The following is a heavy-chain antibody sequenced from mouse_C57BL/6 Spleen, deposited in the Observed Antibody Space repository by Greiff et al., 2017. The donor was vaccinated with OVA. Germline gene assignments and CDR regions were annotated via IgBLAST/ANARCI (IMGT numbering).Heavy chain of an antibody. CDR1: GFTFSDYG. CDR2: ISSGSSNI. V-gene: IGHV5-17*01. D-gene: IGHD2-3*01. Sequence: EVMLVESGGGLVKPGGSLKLSCAASGFTFSDYGMHWVRQAPEKGLEWVAYISSGSSNIYYEDTVKGRFTISRANAKNTHIRQRTSLRSEDTAMYCCARPFYEDPQGAMDYWGQGTSVTVSA. CDR3: ARPFYEDPQGAMDY. J-gene: IGHJ4*01.